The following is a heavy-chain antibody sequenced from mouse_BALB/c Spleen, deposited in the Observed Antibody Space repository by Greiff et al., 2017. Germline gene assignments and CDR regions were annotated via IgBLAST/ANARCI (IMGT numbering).Heavy chain of an antibody. V-gene: IGHV3-1*02. CDR1: GYSITSGYS. CDR3: ALYYGNWGWFAY. Sequence: DVKLQESGPDLVKPSQSLSLTCTVTGYSITSGYSWHWIRQFPGNKLEWMGYIHYSGSTNYNPSLKSRISITRDTSKNQFFLQLNSVTTEDTATYYCALYYGNWGWFAYWGQGTLVTVSA. D-gene: IGHD2-1*01. J-gene: IGHJ3*01. CDR2: IHYSGST.